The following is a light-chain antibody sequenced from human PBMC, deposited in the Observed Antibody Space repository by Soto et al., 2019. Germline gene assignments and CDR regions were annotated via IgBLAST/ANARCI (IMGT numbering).Light chain of an antibody. J-gene: IGLJ2*01. CDR2: DNN. Sequence: QSVLTQPPSVSAAPGQKVTISCSGSSSNIGNNYVSWYQQLPGTAPKLLIYDNNKRPSGIPARFSGSKSGTSATLSITGLQTGDEADYYCGTWDSSLSAVVFGGGTKLTVL. CDR3: GTWDSSLSAVV. V-gene: IGLV1-51*01. CDR1: SSNIGNNY.